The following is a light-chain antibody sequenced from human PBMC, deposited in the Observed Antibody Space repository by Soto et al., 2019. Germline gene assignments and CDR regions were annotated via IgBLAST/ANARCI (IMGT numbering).Light chain of an antibody. CDR1: QSVSSN. CDR2: GAS. V-gene: IGKV3-15*01. Sequence: EIVMTQTPATLSASPGERATISCRASQSVSSNLAWYQHKPGQAASLLIHGASTRATGIPARFSGSGSGTEFTLTISSLQSEDFAVYYCQQYNKWPLTFGGGTKVEIK. J-gene: IGKJ4*01. CDR3: QQYNKWPLT.